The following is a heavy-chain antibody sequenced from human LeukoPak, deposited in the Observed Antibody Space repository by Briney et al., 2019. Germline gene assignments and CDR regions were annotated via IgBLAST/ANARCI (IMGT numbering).Heavy chain of an antibody. D-gene: IGHD2-8*01. CDR3: ARGLTYAGRFDY. CDR1: GFTVSSNY. J-gene: IGHJ4*02. V-gene: IGHV3-53*01. CDR2: IYSGGST. Sequence: GGPLRLSCAASGFTVSSNYMSWVRQAPGKGLEWVSVIYSGGSTYYADSVKGRFTISRDNSKNTLYLQMNSLRAEDTAVYYCARGLTYAGRFDYWGQGTLVTVSS.